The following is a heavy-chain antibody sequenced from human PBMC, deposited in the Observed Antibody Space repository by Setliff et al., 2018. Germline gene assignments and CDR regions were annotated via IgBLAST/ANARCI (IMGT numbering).Heavy chain of an antibody. Sequence: SETLSLTCKVSGDSMNSGVYYWAWIRQPPGKGLEWIGRIYSGGTTYYNSSLKSRVTISVDTSKSQFSLRLNSVTAADTAVYYGARTGTYRYFDYWGRGTLVTVSS. CDR2: IYSGGTT. CDR1: GDSMNSGVYY. CDR3: ARTGTYRYFDY. V-gene: IGHV4-39*01. D-gene: IGHD1-1*01. J-gene: IGHJ4*02.